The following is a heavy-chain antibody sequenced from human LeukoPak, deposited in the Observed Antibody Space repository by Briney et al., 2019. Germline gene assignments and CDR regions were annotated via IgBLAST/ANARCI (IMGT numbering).Heavy chain of an antibody. J-gene: IGHJ4*02. CDR2: INSDGSRT. CDR3: ARGSWSAADTNIDY. CDR1: GFTFSSYG. D-gene: IGHD6-13*01. Sequence: PGGSLRLSCAPSGFTFSSYGMHWVRQAPGKGLVWVSCINSDGSRTTYADSVKGRFTISRDNAKNTLYLQMNTLRVEDTAVYYCARGSWSAADTNIDYWGQGTLVTVSS. V-gene: IGHV3-74*01.